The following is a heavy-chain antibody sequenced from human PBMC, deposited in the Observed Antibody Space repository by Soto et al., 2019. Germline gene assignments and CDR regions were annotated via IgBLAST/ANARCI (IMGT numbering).Heavy chain of an antibody. CDR3: AKEGITMVRGVIITSRYYYCYMDV. D-gene: IGHD3-10*01. Sequence: QVQLVESGGGVVQPGRSLRLSCAASGFTFSSYGMHWVRQAPGKGLEWVAVISYDGSNKYYADSVKGRFTISRDNSKNTLYLQMNSLRAEDTVVYYCAKEGITMVRGVIITSRYYYCYMDVWGKGTTVTVSS. CDR1: GFTFSSYG. CDR2: ISYDGSNK. J-gene: IGHJ6*03. V-gene: IGHV3-30*18.